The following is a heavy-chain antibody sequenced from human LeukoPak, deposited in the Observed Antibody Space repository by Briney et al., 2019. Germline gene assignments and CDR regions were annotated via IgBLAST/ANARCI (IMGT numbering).Heavy chain of an antibody. CDR1: GYTFTGYY. Sequence: ASVKVSCKASGYTFTGYYMHWVRQAPGQGLEWMGWINPNSGGTNYAQKFQVRGTMTRDTSISTAYMELSRLRSDDTAVYYCARGRLLTRTVVTALLFVYWGQGTLVTVSS. V-gene: IGHV1-2*02. D-gene: IGHD2-21*02. CDR3: ARGRLLTRTVVTALLFVY. CDR2: INPNSGGT. J-gene: IGHJ4*02.